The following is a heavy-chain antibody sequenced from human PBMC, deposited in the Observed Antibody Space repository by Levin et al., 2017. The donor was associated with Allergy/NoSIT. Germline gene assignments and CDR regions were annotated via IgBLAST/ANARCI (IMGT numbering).Heavy chain of an antibody. V-gene: IGHV1-69*06. D-gene: IGHD3-10*01. CDR3: ARDPTSYYGSVTYPRPNWFDP. J-gene: IGHJ5*02. Sequence: KISCKASGGTFSNYAINWVRQAPGQGLEWMGGIIPMFGTTTYAQKFQGRVTITADKSTGTAYMELSSLRSDDTAVEYCARDPTSYYGSVTYPRPNWFDPWGQGTLVTVSS. CDR1: GGTFSNYA. CDR2: IIPMFGTT.